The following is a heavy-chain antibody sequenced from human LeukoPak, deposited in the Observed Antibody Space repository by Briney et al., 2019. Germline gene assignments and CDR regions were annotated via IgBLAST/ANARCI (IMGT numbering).Heavy chain of an antibody. Sequence: GASVEVSCKASGGTFSSYAISWVRQAPGQGLEWMGRIIPILGIANYAQKFQGRVTITADKSTSTAYMELSSLRSEDTAVYYCARKGPNSSGWYFFDYWGQGTLVTVSS. J-gene: IGHJ4*02. D-gene: IGHD6-19*01. CDR3: ARKGPNSSGWYFFDY. V-gene: IGHV1-69*04. CDR1: GGTFSSYA. CDR2: IIPILGIA.